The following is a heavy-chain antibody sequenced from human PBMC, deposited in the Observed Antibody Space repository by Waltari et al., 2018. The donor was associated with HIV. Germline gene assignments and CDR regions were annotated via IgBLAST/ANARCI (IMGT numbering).Heavy chain of an antibody. CDR3: ARALTRGLWDS. CDR1: GFSVSDNY. CDR2: GCLGGST. V-gene: IGHV3-53*01. J-gene: IGHJ4*02. D-gene: IGHD2-2*01. Sequence: VQLVESGGGLIQPGGSLSLSCAASGFSVSDNYMSWVRQAPGKRPEWAVVGCLGGSTDYAESVRGRFTTSRDEAKNMLYLQMNSLRAEDTAVYYCARALTRGLWDSWGQGTLVSVSS.